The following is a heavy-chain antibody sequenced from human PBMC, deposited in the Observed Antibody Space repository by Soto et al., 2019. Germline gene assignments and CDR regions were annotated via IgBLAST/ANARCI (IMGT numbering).Heavy chain of an antibody. Sequence: EVQLLESGGGLVQPGGPLRLSCTASGFSLSTYGVTWVRQAPGKGLEWVSGVSGGSGTTHYADSVKGRFTITTDNSENTAYLQMNSLRVEDTAVYYCAKWNGYGDHWGQGTLVTVS. CDR2: VSGGSGTT. J-gene: IGHJ4*02. CDR3: AKWNGYGDH. D-gene: IGHD1-1*01. V-gene: IGHV3-23*01. CDR1: GFSLSTYG.